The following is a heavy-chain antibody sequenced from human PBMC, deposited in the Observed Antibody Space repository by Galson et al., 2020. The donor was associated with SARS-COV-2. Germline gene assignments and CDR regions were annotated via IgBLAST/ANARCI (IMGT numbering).Heavy chain of an antibody. CDR2: ISSSSSYT. D-gene: IGHD2-15*01. CDR1: GFTFSDYY. CDR3: ARDCSGGSCYVY. J-gene: IGHJ4*02. V-gene: IGHV3-11*06. Sequence: GGSLRLSCAASGFTFSDYYMSWIRQAPGKGLAWVSYISSSSSYTNYADSVKGRFTISRDNAKNSLYLQMNSLRAEDTAVYYCARDCSGGSCYVYWGQGTLVTVSS.